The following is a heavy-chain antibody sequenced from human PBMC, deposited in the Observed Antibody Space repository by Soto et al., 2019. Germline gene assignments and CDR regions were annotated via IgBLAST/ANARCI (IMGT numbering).Heavy chain of an antibody. CDR2: IYYSGST. V-gene: IGHV4-30-4*01. Sequence: SETLSLTCSVSGGSISNGDYYWSWIRQPPGKGLEWIGYIYYSGSTYYNPSLKSRVTISEDTSKNQFSLKLSSLTAADTAVYYCARLGYGSGSNFSGVDVWRQWTTVTVSS. D-gene: IGHD3-10*01. J-gene: IGHJ6*02. CDR1: GGSISNGDYY. CDR3: ARLGYGSGSNFSGVDV.